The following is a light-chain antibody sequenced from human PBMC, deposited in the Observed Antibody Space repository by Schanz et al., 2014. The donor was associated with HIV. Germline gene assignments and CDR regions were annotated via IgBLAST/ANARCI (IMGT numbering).Light chain of an antibody. CDR3: QQYGSSPPT. V-gene: IGKV3-20*01. CDR1: QSVSSSY. Sequence: EIVLTQSPGTLSLSPGERATLSCRTSQSVSSSYLDWYQQKPGQAPRLVIYGASNRATGIPDRFSGSGSGTDFTLTISKLEPEDFAVYYCQQYGSSPPTFGQGTKVEIK. J-gene: IGKJ1*01. CDR2: GAS.